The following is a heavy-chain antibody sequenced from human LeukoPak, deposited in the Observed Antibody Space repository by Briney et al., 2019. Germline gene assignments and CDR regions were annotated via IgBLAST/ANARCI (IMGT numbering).Heavy chain of an antibody. CDR2: ISSSGST. CDR3: ARGPYSYDSSGAFDI. Sequence: SETLSLTCSVSGDSISSYDWSWIRQPAGKGLEWIGRISSSGSTNYNPSLKSRVTISVDTSKNQFSLKLSSVTAADTAVYFCARGPYSYDSSGAFDIWGQGTMVTVSS. V-gene: IGHV4-4*07. CDR1: GDSISSYD. D-gene: IGHD3-22*01. J-gene: IGHJ3*02.